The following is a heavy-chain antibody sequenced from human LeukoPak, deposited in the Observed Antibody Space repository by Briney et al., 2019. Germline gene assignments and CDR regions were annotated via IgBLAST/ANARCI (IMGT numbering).Heavy chain of an antibody. J-gene: IGHJ1*01. CDR1: GGSFSGYY. D-gene: IGHD3-9*01. CDR3: ALPYYDILTGYSSKYFQH. Sequence: SETLSLTCAVYGGSFSGYYWSWIRQPPGKGLEWIGEINHSGSTNYNPSLKSRVTISVDTSKNQFSLKLSSVTAADTAVYYCALPYYDILTGYSSKYFQHWGQGTLVTVSS. CDR2: INHSGST. V-gene: IGHV4-34*01.